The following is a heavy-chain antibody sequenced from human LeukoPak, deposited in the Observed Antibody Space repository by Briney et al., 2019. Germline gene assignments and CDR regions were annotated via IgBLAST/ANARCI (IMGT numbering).Heavy chain of an antibody. D-gene: IGHD6-13*01. CDR3: ARAGVIAAAGRFDY. CDR1: GGSISSYY. Sequence: SETLSLTCTVSGGSISSYYWSWIRQPPGKGLEWIGYIYYSGSTNYNPSLKSRVTISVDTSKNQFSLKLSSATAADTAVYYCARAGVIAAAGRFDYWGQGTLVTVSS. CDR2: IYYSGST. V-gene: IGHV4-59*01. J-gene: IGHJ4*02.